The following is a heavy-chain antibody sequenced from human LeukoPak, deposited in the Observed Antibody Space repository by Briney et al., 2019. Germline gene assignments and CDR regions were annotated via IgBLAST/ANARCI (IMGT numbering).Heavy chain of an antibody. D-gene: IGHD3-22*01. Sequence: GGSLRLSCAASGFTVSSNYMSWVRQAPGKGLEWVSVIYSGGSTYYADSVKGRFTISRDNSKNTLYLRMNSLRAEDTAVYYCARDRNYYDSSGYLGYYFDYWGQGTLVTVSS. V-gene: IGHV3-66*01. CDR1: GFTVSSNY. CDR3: ARDRNYYDSSGYLGYYFDY. J-gene: IGHJ4*02. CDR2: IYSGGST.